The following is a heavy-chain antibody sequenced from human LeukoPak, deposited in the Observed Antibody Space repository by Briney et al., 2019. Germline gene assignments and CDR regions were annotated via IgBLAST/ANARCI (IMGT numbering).Heavy chain of an antibody. CDR3: AKEIGIAAAGLFDY. CDR2: IRYDGSNK. D-gene: IGHD6-13*01. J-gene: IGHJ4*02. V-gene: IGHV3-30*02. CDR1: GFIFSNYG. Sequence: GGSLRLSCAASGFIFSNYGIHWVRQAPGKGLEWVAFIRYDGSNKYYADSVKGRFTISRDNSKNTLYLQMNSLRAEDTAVYYCAKEIGIAAAGLFDYWGQGTLVTVSS.